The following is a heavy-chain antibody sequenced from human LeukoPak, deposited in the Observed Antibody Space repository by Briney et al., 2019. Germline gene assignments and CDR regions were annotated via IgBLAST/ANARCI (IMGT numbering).Heavy chain of an antibody. V-gene: IGHV3-30-3*02. D-gene: IGHD3-22*01. CDR1: GFTFSSYA. J-gene: IGHJ4*02. Sequence: GGSLRLSCAASGFTFSSYAMHWVRQAPGKGLEWVAVISYDGSNKYYADSVKGRFTISRDNSKNTLYLQMNSLRAEDTAVYYCAKNPYYDSSGPPDYWGQGTLVTVSS. CDR2: ISYDGSNK. CDR3: AKNPYYDSSGPPDY.